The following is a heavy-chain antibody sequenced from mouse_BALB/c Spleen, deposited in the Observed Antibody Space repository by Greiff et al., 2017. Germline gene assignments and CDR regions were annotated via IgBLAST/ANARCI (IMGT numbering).Heavy chain of an antibody. V-gene: IGHV5-17*02. CDR2: ISSGSSTI. CDR1: GFTFSSFG. Sequence: EVQLVESGGGLVQPGGSRKLSCAASGFTFSSFGMHWVRQAPEKGLEWVAYISSGSSTIYYADTVKGRFTISRDNPKNTLFLQMTSLRSEDTAMYYCARLAYGNYGYFDVWGAGTTVTVSS. CDR3: ARLAYGNYGYFDV. J-gene: IGHJ1*01. D-gene: IGHD2-1*01.